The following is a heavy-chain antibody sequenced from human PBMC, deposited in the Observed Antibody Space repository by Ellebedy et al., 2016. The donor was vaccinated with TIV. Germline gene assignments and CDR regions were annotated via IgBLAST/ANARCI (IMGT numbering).Heavy chain of an antibody. CDR3: AKDQISGDGRWVFDL. J-gene: IGHJ3*01. CDR1: GFTFSNYA. CDR2: ISGSGDTT. Sequence: GESLKISCAASGFTFSNYAMSWVRQAPGKGLEWVSAISGSGDTTYYADSVKGRFTISRDNSKNTLYLQMNSLTAEDTGIYYCAKDQISGDGRWVFDLWGQGTMVTVSS. D-gene: IGHD5-24*01. V-gene: IGHV3-23*01.